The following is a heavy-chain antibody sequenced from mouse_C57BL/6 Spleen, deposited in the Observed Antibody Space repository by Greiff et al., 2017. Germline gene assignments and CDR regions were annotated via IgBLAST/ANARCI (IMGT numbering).Heavy chain of an antibody. V-gene: IGHV14-3*01. CDR1: GFTFKNPW. Sequence: VQLKESVAELVRPGASVKLSCTASGFTFKNPWMPWVKQRPEQGLEWIGRIDPANGNTTYDPKFQGKATITADTTSNTAYLQLSSLTSEDTTIYYRASDYFYYWGHGATLTVAS. CDR3: ASDYFYY. J-gene: IGHJ2*01. CDR2: IDPANGNT.